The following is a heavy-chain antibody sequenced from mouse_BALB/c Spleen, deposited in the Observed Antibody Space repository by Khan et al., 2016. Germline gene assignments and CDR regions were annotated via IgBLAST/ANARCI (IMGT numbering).Heavy chain of an antibody. Sequence: EVELVESGGGLVKPGGSLKLSCAASGFTFSSYAMSWVRQTPEKRLEWVASISSGGSTYYPDSVKGRFTISRDNARNIPNLQMSSLRSEDTAMYYCAREDSGDYGDYFDYWGQGTTLTVSS. CDR1: GFTFSSYA. CDR3: AREDSGDYGDYFDY. V-gene: IGHV5-6-5*01. D-gene: IGHD2-13*01. CDR2: ISSGGST. J-gene: IGHJ2*01.